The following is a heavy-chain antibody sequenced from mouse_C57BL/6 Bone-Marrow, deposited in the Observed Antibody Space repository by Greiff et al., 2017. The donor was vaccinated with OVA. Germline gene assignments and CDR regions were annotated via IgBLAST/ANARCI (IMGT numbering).Heavy chain of an antibody. D-gene: IGHD2-3*01. V-gene: IGHV1-81*01. CDR2: IYPRSGNT. CDR3: ASGRLLRFAY. Sequence: VQLQQSGAELARPGASVKLSCKASGYTFTSYGISWVKQRTGQGLEWIGEIYPRSGNTYYNEKFKGKATLTADKSSSTAYMELRSLTSEDAAVYFCASGRLLRFAYWGQGTLVTVSA. CDR1: GYTFTSYG. J-gene: IGHJ3*01.